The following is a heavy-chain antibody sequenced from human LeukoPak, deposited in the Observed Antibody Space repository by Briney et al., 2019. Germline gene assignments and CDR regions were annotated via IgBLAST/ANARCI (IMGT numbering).Heavy chain of an antibody. J-gene: IGHJ4*02. Sequence: PGGSLRLSCAASGFTFISYSMNWVRQAPGKGLEWVSYISSSSSTIHYADSVKGRFTISRDNAENSLYLQMNSLRAEDTAVYYCAKRIAPAGKHYFDNWGQGTLVTVSS. CDR1: GFTFISYS. CDR3: AKRIAPAGKHYFDN. D-gene: IGHD6-13*01. CDR2: ISSSSSTI. V-gene: IGHV3-48*01.